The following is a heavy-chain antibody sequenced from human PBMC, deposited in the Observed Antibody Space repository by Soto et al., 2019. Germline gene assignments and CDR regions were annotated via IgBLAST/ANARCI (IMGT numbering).Heavy chain of an antibody. CDR1: GYSFTSYR. Sequence: GESLKISCKGSGYSFTSYRIGWVRQMPGKGLEWMGIIYPGDSDTRYSPSFQGQVTISADKSISTAYLQWSSLKASDTAMYYCASSIRYNSGWFQGEIDYWGQGTLVTVSS. CDR3: ASSIRYNSGWFQGEIDY. CDR2: IYPGDSDT. V-gene: IGHV5-51*01. D-gene: IGHD6-19*01. J-gene: IGHJ4*02.